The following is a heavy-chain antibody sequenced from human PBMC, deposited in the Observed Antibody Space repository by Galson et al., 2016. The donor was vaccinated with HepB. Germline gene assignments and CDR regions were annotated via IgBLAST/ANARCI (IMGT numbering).Heavy chain of an antibody. D-gene: IGHD1-14*01. CDR3: ARQAVTLYYFDY. CDR1: DGSFSGYY. Sequence: SETLSLTCTVYDGSFSGYYWTWIRQAPGEGLEWIGEINLGGSTICNPTLKSRVTISLDTSKKQFSLNLNSVTAADTAVYYFARQAVTLYYFDYWGQGTLVTVSS. CDR2: INLGGST. J-gene: IGHJ4*02. V-gene: IGHV4-34*01.